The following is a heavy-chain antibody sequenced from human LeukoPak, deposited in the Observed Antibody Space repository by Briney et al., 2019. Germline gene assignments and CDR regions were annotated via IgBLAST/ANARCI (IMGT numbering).Heavy chain of an antibody. V-gene: IGHV1-69*06. CDR3: ARDNSVVVAATNAFDI. D-gene: IGHD2-15*01. J-gene: IGHJ3*02. CDR1: GGTFSSYA. Sequence: GASVKVSCKASGGTFSSYAISWVRQAPGQGLEWMGGIIPIFGTANYAQKFQGRVTITADKSTSTAYMELSSLRSEDTAVYYCARDNSVVVAATNAFDIWGQGTMVTVSS. CDR2: IIPIFGTA.